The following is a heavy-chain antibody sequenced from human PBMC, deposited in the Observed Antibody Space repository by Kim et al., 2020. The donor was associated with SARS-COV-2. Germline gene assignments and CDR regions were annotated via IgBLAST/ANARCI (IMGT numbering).Heavy chain of an antibody. D-gene: IGHD3-3*01. J-gene: IGHJ6*02. Sequence: GGSLRLSCAASGFTFSYYSMNWVRQAPGKGLEWVSSISSSSSYIYYADSVKGRFTISRDNAKNSLYLQMNSLRAEDTAVYYCARDGGITIFGVVTADYGMDVWGQGTTVTVSS. CDR1: GFTFSYYS. CDR2: ISSSSSYI. V-gene: IGHV3-21*01. CDR3: ARDGGITIFGVVTADYGMDV.